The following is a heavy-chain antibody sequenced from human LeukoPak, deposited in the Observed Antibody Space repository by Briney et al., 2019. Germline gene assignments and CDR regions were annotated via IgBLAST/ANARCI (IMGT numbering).Heavy chain of an antibody. CDR1: GGSFSGYY. V-gene: IGHV4-34*01. CDR2: INHSGST. J-gene: IGHJ4*02. Sequence: PSETLSLTCAVYGGSFSGYYWSWIRQPPGKGLEWIGEINHSGSTNYNPSLKSRVTISVDTSENQFSLKLSSVTAADTAVYYCAANGYCGTDCYYYFDYWGQGTLVTASS. CDR3: AANGYCGTDCYYYFDY. D-gene: IGHD2-21*02.